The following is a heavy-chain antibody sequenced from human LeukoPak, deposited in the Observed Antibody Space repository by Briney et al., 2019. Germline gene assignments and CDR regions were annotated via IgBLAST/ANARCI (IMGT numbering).Heavy chain of an antibody. Sequence: GGSLRLSCAASGFTFSSFATSWVRQAPGKGLEWVSGISASGGSTYYADSVKGRFTISRDNSKNTLYLQMNSLRAEDTAVYYCARGFYDNSASGVFDIWGQGTMVTVSS. CDR1: GFTFSSFA. D-gene: IGHD3-22*01. J-gene: IGHJ3*02. V-gene: IGHV3-23*01. CDR3: ARGFYDNSASGVFDI. CDR2: ISASGGST.